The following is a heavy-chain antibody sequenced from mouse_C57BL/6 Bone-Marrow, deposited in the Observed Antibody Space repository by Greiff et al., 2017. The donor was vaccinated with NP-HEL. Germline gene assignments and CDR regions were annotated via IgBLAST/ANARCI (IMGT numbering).Heavy chain of an antibody. V-gene: IGHV2-6*01. CDR3: ARNYYGSSYPFAY. D-gene: IGHD1-1*01. Sequence: QVQLKESGPGLVAPSQSLSITCTVSGFLLTSYGVDWVRQSPGKGLEWLGVIWGVGSTNYNSALKSRLSISKDNSKSQVFLKMNSLQTDDTAMYYCARNYYGSSYPFAYWGQGTLVTVSA. J-gene: IGHJ3*01. CDR1: GFLLTSYG. CDR2: IWGVGST.